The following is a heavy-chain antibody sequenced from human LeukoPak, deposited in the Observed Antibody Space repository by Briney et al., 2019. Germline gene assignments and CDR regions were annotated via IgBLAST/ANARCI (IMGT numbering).Heavy chain of an antibody. V-gene: IGHV3-49*03. J-gene: IGHJ3*02. CDR1: GFTFGDYA. D-gene: IGHD2-21*02. CDR3: TRYCGGDCYEWERAFDI. Sequence: GGSLRLSCTASGFTFGDYAMSWFRQAPGKGLEWVGFIRSKAYGGTTEYAASVKSRFTISRDDSKSIAYLQMNSLKTEDTAVYYCTRYCGGDCYEWERAFDIWGQGTMVTVSS. CDR2: IRSKAYGGTT.